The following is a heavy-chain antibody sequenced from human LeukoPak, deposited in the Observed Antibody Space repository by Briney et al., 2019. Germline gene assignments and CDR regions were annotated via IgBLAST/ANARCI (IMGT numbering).Heavy chain of an antibody. Sequence: ESPEISCKASRNSFTRSWIGWVRQMPGGGLEWMAIVYPGDSDIWYSPSFQGQVTISADTSIATAYLQWRSLKASDTAMYYCATGTKVRGFDSGGE. J-gene: IGHJ4*02. V-gene: IGHV5-51*01. CDR3: ATGTKVRGFDS. D-gene: IGHD3-10*01. CDR1: RNSFTRSW. CDR2: VYPGDSDI.